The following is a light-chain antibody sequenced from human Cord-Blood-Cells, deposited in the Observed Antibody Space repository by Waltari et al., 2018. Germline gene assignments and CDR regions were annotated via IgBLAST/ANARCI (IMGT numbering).Light chain of an antibody. CDR2: DVS. V-gene: IGLV2-14*01. CDR1: SSDVGGYNY. Sequence: QSALTQPASVSGSPGQSITISCTGTSSDVGGYNYVPWYQQHPGKAPTLIIYDVSKRPSGVSNRFSGSKSGNTASLTISGLQAEDEADYYCSSYTSSSTLVFGGGTKLTVL. CDR3: SSYTSSSTLV. J-gene: IGLJ3*02.